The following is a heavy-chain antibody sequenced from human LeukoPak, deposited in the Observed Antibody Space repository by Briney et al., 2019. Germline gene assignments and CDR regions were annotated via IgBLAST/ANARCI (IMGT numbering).Heavy chain of an antibody. D-gene: IGHD5-18*01. CDR2: ISYHGSNK. CDR1: GFTFSSYG. V-gene: IGHV3-30*03. CDR3: ARDLRNTAMVY. J-gene: IGHJ4*02. Sequence: GRSLRLSCAASGFTFSSYGMHWVRQAPGKGLEWVAVISYHGSNKYYADSVKGRFTISRDNSKNTLYLQMNSLRAEDTAVYYCARDLRNTAMVYWGQGTLVTVSS.